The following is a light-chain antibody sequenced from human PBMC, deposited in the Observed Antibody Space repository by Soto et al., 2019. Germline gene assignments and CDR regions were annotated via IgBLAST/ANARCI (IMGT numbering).Light chain of an antibody. CDR3: QQYNIFTWT. CDR1: QRISSW. CDR2: KAS. V-gene: IGKV1-5*03. Sequence: DIQMTQSPSTVSASVGDRVTITCRASQRISSWLAWYQQKPGKAPKLLIYKASGLESGVPSRFSGSGSGKEFTLTISSLQPNDSATYYCQQYNIFTWTFGQGTKVEIK. J-gene: IGKJ1*01.